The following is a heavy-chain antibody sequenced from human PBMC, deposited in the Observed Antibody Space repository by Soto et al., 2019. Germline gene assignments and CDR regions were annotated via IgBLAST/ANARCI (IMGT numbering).Heavy chain of an antibody. CDR2: IKQDGGEK. CDR3: AREIVVARGASYFDY. J-gene: IGHJ4*02. Sequence: HPGGSLRLSCVASGFTFSSYWMTWVRQAPGKGLEWVGNIKQDGGEKNSVDSVKGRFTISRDNAKNSVYLQMNSLRAEDTAVYYCAREIVVARGASYFDYWGPGTLVTVSS. V-gene: IGHV3-7*04. D-gene: IGHD2-2*01. CDR1: GFTFSSYW.